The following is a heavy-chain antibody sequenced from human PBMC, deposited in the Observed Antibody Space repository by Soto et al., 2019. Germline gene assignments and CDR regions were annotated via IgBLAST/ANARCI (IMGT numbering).Heavy chain of an antibody. CDR2: INPDSGNT. D-gene: IGHD3-10*01. CDR1: GYTFSNYG. V-gene: IGHV1-18*04. Sequence: QVQLVQSGAEVKKPGASVKVSCKASGYTFSNYGLSWVRQAPGQGLEWMGWINPDSGNTKYIQKLQGRVTLTTDTSTSTAYLELRSLRSDDTAVYYCARVNQSQYRRGDNWFDPWGQGTRVTVSS. CDR3: ARVNQSQYRRGDNWFDP. J-gene: IGHJ5*02.